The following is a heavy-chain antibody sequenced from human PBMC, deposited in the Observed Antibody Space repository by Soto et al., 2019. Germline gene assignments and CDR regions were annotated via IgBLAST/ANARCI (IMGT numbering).Heavy chain of an antibody. CDR1: GFTFSDYW. V-gene: IGHV3-74*01. Sequence: EVQLVESGGGLVQPGGSRRLSCAASGFTFSDYWMHWFRQAPGKGLVWVSRIRGDGSRTSHADSVKGRLTISRDNAKDTLYLQMNSLTVEDTAIYYCARVAVAAPRSWYFDLWGRGTLVTVSS. D-gene: IGHD6-13*01. CDR2: IRGDGSRT. J-gene: IGHJ2*01. CDR3: ARVAVAAPRSWYFDL.